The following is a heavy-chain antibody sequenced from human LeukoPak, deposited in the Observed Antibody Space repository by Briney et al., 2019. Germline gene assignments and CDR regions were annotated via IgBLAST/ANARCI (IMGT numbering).Heavy chain of an antibody. CDR2: IYTSGST. J-gene: IGHJ3*02. Sequence: SETLSLTCTVSGGSISSYYWSWIRQPAGKGLEWIGRIYTSGSTNYNPSLRGPVTMSVDTSKNQFSLKLSSVTAADTAVYYCARDDWGSGLLDFDIWGQGKMVTVSS. V-gene: IGHV4-4*07. D-gene: IGHD7-27*01. CDR1: GGSISSYY. CDR3: ARDDWGSGLLDFDI.